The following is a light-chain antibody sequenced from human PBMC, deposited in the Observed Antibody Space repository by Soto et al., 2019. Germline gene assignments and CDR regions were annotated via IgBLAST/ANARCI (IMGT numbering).Light chain of an antibody. CDR2: GAS. Sequence: EIVFTQSPSTLSLSPGERATLSCRASQSISSFLAWYQQKPGQAPRLLIYGASNRATGIPARFSGSGSGTDFTLTISRLEPEDFAVYYCQQYGSSPQTFGQGTKVDIK. J-gene: IGKJ1*01. CDR1: QSISSF. CDR3: QQYGSSPQT. V-gene: IGKV3-20*01.